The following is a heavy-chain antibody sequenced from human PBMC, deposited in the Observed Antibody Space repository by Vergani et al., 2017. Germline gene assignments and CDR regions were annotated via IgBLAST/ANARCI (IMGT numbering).Heavy chain of an antibody. J-gene: IGHJ4*02. Sequence: QVQLVESGGGVVQPGRSLRLSCAASGFTFSSYGMHWVRQAPGKGLEWVAVISYDGSNKYYADSVKGRFTISRDNSENTLYLQMNSLRAEDTAVYYCAKDQHYYDSSGSPDYWGQGTLVTVSS. CDR2: ISYDGSNK. CDR3: AKDQHYYDSSGSPDY. D-gene: IGHD3-22*01. CDR1: GFTFSSYG. V-gene: IGHV3-30*18.